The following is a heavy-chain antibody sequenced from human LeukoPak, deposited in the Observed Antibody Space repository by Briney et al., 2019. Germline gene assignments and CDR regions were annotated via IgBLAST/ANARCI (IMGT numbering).Heavy chain of an antibody. D-gene: IGHD2-8*02. CDR3: ARDGGYTGGWTYGAGDY. V-gene: IGHV3-30-3*01. CDR2: ISTDGSDK. J-gene: IGHJ4*01. Sequence: PGRSLRLSCEASGFTFSSYVMHWVRQAPGKGLECVAVISTDGSDKYYADSAKGRFSISRDNSENPLFLQMRSLRAEDTALYYCARDGGYTGGWTYGAGDYWGHGTLVTVSS. CDR1: GFTFSSYV.